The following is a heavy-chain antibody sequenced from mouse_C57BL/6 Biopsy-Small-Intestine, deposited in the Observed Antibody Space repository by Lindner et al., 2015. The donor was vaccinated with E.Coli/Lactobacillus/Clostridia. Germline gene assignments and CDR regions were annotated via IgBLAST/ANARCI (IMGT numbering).Heavy chain of an antibody. Sequence: VQLQESGPGLAKPSQTLSLTCSVTGYSITSYFWNWIRKFPGNKLEYLGYISYSGNTYYNPSLKSRISITRDTSKNQFYLQLNSVTAEDTATYYCARRSDYYFDYWGQGTTLAVSS. CDR3: ARRSDYYFDY. CDR2: ISYSGNT. V-gene: IGHV3-8*01. J-gene: IGHJ2*01. CDR1: GYSITSYF.